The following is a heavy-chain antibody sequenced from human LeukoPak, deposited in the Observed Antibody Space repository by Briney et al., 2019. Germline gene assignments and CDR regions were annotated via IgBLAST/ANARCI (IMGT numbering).Heavy chain of an antibody. Sequence: SETLSLTCAVYGGSFSGYYWSWIRQPPGKGLEWIGEINHSGSTNYNPSLKSRVTISVDTSKNQFSLKLSSVTAADTAVYYCAREAVYSRKFDPWGQGTLVTVSS. CDR2: INHSGST. V-gene: IGHV4-34*01. D-gene: IGHD6-13*01. CDR3: AREAVYSRKFDP. J-gene: IGHJ5*02. CDR1: GGSFSGYY.